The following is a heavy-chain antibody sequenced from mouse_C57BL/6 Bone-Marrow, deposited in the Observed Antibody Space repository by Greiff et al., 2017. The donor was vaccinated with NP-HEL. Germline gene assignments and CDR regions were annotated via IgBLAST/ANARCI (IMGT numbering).Heavy chain of an antibody. CDR2: ISSGSSTI. CDR3: AIPFITTVVAGAMDY. Sequence: EVKLMESGGGLVKPGGSLKLSCAASGFTFSDYGMHWVRQAPEKGLEWVAYISSGSSTIYYADTVKGRFTISRDNAKNTLFLQMTSLRSEDTAMYYCAIPFITTVVAGAMDYWGQGTSVTVSS. CDR1: GFTFSDYG. D-gene: IGHD1-1*01. V-gene: IGHV5-17*01. J-gene: IGHJ4*01.